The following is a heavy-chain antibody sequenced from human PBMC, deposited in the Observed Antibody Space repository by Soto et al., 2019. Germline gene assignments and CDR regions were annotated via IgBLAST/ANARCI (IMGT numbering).Heavy chain of an antibody. D-gene: IGHD2-2*01. J-gene: IGHJ4*02. CDR2: MNPNSGNT. CDR1: GYTFTSYD. V-gene: IGHV1-8*01. Sequence: ASVKVSCKASGYTFTSYDINCVRQATGQGLEWMGWMNPNSGNTGYAQKFQGRVTMTRNTSISTAYMELSSLRSEDTAVYYCASRYLEYCFSSACSAPYEYWGQGALVTVSS. CDR3: ASRYLEYCFSSACSAPYEY.